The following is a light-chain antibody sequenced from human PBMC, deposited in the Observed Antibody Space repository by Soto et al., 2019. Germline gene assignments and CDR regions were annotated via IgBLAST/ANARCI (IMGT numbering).Light chain of an antibody. Sequence: QSALTQPASVSGSPGQSITISCTGTSSDVGGYKFVSWYQRHPGKAPKLMIYEVSNRPSGVSNRFSGSKSGNTASLTISGLQAEDEADYYCSSYTTSSTRVFGGGTQLTVL. CDR3: SSYTTSSTRV. CDR2: EVS. V-gene: IGLV2-14*01. CDR1: SSDVGGYKF. J-gene: IGLJ3*02.